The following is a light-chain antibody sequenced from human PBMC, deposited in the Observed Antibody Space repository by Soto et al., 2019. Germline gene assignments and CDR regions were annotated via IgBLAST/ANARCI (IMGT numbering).Light chain of an antibody. V-gene: IGKV1-16*01. J-gene: IGKJ4*01. CDR1: HPININ. CDR3: QHYQRYPPS. CDR2: AAT. Sequence: DIQMTQSPSSLSASVGDRVTITCRASHPININLVWFQQKPGKAPKSLIYAATNLQSGVPSRFSGSGGGTDFSLTISSLQPVDVATYYCQHYQRYPPSFGGGTKLEIK.